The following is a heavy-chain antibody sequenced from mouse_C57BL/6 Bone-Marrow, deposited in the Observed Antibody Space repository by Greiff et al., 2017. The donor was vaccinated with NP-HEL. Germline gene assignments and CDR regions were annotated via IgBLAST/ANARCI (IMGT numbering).Heavy chain of an antibody. J-gene: IGHJ3*01. CDR3: TIYYDPAWFAY. CDR2: ISSGGDYI. V-gene: IGHV5-9-1*02. D-gene: IGHD2-4*01. Sequence: EVKLVESGGDLVKPGGSLKLSCAASGFTFSSYAMSWVRQTPEKRLEWVAYISSGGDYIYYADTVKGRFTISRDNARNTLYLQMSSLKSEDTAMYYCTIYYDPAWFAYWGQGTLVTVSA. CDR1: GFTFSSYA.